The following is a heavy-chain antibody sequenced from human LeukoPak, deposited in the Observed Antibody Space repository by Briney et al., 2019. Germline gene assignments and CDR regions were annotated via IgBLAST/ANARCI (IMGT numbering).Heavy chain of an antibody. Sequence: GGSLRLSCAASGFTFSSYSMNWVRQAPGKGLEWVSYISSTGSTIYYADSVKGRFTISRDNAKNSLSLQMNSLRAEDTAVYYCARGGSFLNYWGQGTLVTVSS. CDR1: GFTFSSYS. CDR3: ARGGSFLNY. D-gene: IGHD1-26*01. V-gene: IGHV3-48*04. CDR2: ISSTGSTI. J-gene: IGHJ4*02.